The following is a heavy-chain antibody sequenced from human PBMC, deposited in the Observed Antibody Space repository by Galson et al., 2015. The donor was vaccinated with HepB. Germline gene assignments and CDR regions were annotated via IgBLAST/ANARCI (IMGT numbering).Heavy chain of an antibody. Sequence: SLRLSCAASGFTFSSYAMSWVRQAPGKGVEWVSTITGSVGSTYYADSVKGRFTISRDNSKNTLYLQMDSLRAGDTAVNYCAKRDRTSPRGSTDYWGQGTLVTVSS. CDR2: ITGSVGST. V-gene: IGHV3-23*01. D-gene: IGHD2-8*01. J-gene: IGHJ4*02. CDR1: GFTFSSYA. CDR3: AKRDRTSPRGSTDY.